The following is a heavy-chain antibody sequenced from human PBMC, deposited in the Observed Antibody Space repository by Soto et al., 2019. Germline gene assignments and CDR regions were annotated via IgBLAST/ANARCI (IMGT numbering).Heavy chain of an antibody. D-gene: IGHD4-17*01. CDR1: GFIFTTYA. Sequence: GGSLRLSCATSGFIFTTYAMNWVRQAPGKGLEWVSAISSSGESTFYAESVRGRFTISRDNSLNTLYLQMRSLRPEDTAVYYCAHPRGYGVFDAVDIWGQGTMVTVSS. CDR3: AHPRGYGVFDAVDI. V-gene: IGHV3-23*01. J-gene: IGHJ3*02. CDR2: ISSSGEST.